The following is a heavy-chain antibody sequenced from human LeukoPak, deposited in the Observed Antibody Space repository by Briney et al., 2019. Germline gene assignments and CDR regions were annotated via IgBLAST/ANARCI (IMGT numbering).Heavy chain of an antibody. Sequence: SETLSLTCTVSGGSVSSGSYYWGWIRQPPGKGLEWIGSIYYGGYTYYNPSLKSRVTISVDTSKNQFSLRLSSVTAADTAIYYCQSRFLEWLLDYWGQGTLVTVSS. CDR2: IYYGGYT. CDR1: GGSVSSGSYY. V-gene: IGHV4-39*01. D-gene: IGHD3-3*01. J-gene: IGHJ4*02. CDR3: QSRFLEWLLDY.